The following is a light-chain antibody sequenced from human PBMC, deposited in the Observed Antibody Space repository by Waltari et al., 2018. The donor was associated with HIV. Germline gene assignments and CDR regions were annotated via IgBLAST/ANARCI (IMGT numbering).Light chain of an antibody. CDR2: GVT. CDR1: ADDVGGYHH. CDR3: SSYRRDSSLA. J-gene: IGLJ3*02. V-gene: IGLV2-14*03. Sequence: QSALTQPASVSGSLGQSITITCKASADDVGGYHHVASYQQRPSSAPRLRVCGVTQRPSGSSKRFSASKSGDTASLTLTGLRTDDEGDYVCSSYRRDSSLAFGGGARVTV.